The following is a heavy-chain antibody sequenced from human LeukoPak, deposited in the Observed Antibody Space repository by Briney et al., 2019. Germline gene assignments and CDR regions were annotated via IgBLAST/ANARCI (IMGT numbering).Heavy chain of an antibody. CDR3: ARDKGGPDY. D-gene: IGHD3-16*01. J-gene: IGHJ4*02. V-gene: IGHV3-7*01. CDR2: IKKDGSET. Sequence: GGSLRLSCAASGLTFSNSWMTWVRQAPGKGLEWVANIKKDGSETYYVDSVRGRFTVSRDNVNNTVSLQMNSLRVDDTAVYYCARDKGGPDYWGQGTRVTVSS. CDR1: GLTFSNSW.